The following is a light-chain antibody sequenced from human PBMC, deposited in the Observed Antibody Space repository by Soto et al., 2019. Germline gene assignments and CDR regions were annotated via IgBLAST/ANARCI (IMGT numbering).Light chain of an antibody. J-gene: IGLJ1*01. CDR2: EGT. V-gene: IGLV2-23*01. CDR3: CSYAGSRTFYV. CDR1: SSDVGSYNL. Sequence: QSALTQPASVSGSPGQSITISCTGTSSDVGSYNLVSWYQQHPGKAPKLMIYEGTKRPSGVSNRFSGSKSGNTASLTISGLQAEDEADYYCCSYAGSRTFYVFGTGTQLTVL.